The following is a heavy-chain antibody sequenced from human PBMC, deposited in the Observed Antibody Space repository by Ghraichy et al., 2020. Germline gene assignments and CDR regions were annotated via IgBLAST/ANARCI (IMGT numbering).Heavy chain of an antibody. V-gene: IGHV3-74*01. Sequence: GESLNISCAASGFAFSSHWMHWVRQDPGKGLMWVSRINGEGSTIDYADSVKGRFTISRDNAKNTLYLQMSSLRAEDTAVYYCVRDRSSERVVVYNWFDLWGQGALVIVSS. CDR1: GFAFSSHW. CDR3: VRDRSSERVVVYNWFDL. J-gene: IGHJ5*02. CDR2: INGEGSTI. D-gene: IGHD3-22*01.